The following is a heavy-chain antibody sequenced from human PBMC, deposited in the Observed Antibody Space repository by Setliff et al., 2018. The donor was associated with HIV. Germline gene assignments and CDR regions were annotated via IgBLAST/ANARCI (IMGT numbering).Heavy chain of an antibody. J-gene: IGHJ4*02. CDR3: ATTDDSSLSYYFNY. V-gene: IGHV3-23*01. CDR1: GFTFSSYA. D-gene: IGHD3-22*01. CDR2: ISGSGGST. Sequence: GSLRLSCAASGFTFSSYAMSWVRQAPGKGLEWVSAISGSGGSTYYADSVKGRFTISRGNSKNTLYLQMNSLRAEDTAVYYCATTDDSSLSYYFNYWGQGTLVTVSS.